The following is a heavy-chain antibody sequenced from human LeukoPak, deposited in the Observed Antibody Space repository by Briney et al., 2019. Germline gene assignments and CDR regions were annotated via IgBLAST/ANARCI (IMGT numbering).Heavy chain of an antibody. V-gene: IGHV1-2*04. CDR2: INPNSGGT. CDR3: ARVLPSEFAFDI. J-gene: IGHJ3*02. CDR1: GYTSNSHG. D-gene: IGHD2-15*01. Sequence: ASVKVSCKASGYTSNSHGISWVRQAPGQGLEWMGWINPNSGGTNYAQKFQGWVTMTRDTSISTAYMELSRLRSDDTAVYYCARVLPSEFAFDIWGQGTMVTVSS.